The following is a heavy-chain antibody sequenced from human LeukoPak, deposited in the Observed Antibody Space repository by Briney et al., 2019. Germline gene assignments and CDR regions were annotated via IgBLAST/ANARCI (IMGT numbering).Heavy chain of an antibody. CDR2: ISAYNGNT. Sequence: ASVKVSCKASGYTFTSYGISWVRQAPGQGLEWMGWISAYNGNTNYAQKLQGRVTMTTDTSTSTAYMELRSLRSDDTAVYYCARVRLQQLVVEGLDDAFDIWGQGTVVTVSS. D-gene: IGHD6-13*01. J-gene: IGHJ3*02. V-gene: IGHV1-18*01. CDR3: ARVRLQQLVVEGLDDAFDI. CDR1: GYTFTSYG.